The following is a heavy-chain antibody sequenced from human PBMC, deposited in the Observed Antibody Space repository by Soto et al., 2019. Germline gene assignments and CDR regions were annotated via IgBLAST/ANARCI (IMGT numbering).Heavy chain of an antibody. Sequence: GASVKVSCKASGYTFTSYAMHWVRQAPGQRLEWMGWINAGNGNTKYSQKFQGRVTITRDTSASTAYMELSSLRSEDTAVYYCARDRALWFGDLIRGHHGMDVWGQGTTVTVSS. J-gene: IGHJ6*02. CDR3: ARDRALWFGDLIRGHHGMDV. CDR2: INAGNGNT. CDR1: GYTFTSYA. V-gene: IGHV1-3*01. D-gene: IGHD3-10*01.